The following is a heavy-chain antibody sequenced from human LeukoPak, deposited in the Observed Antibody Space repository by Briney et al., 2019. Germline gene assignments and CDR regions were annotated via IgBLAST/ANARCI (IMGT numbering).Heavy chain of an antibody. J-gene: IGHJ4*02. Sequence: GESLKTSCKGSGFPFTTYWIGWVRQMSGKGLEWMGVIYPGDSDTKYSPSFQGQVTISADKSIDTAYLQWSSLKASDTAIYYCATQRRPTGRASSFDYWGQGTLVTVSS. CDR2: IYPGDSDT. CDR1: GFPFTTYW. V-gene: IGHV5-51*01. D-gene: IGHD1-1*01. CDR3: ATQRRPTGRASSFDY.